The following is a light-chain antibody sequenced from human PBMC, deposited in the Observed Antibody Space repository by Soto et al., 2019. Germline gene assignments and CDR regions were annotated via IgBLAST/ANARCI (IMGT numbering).Light chain of an antibody. CDR1: QSISSW. J-gene: IGKJ1*01. CDR3: QKYNTARWT. CDR2: DAS. V-gene: IGKV1-5*01. Sequence: DIQMTQSPSTLSASVGDRVTITCRASQSISSWLAWYQQKPGKAPKLLIFDASSLESGVPSRFSGSGSGTEFTLTISSLQPDDFATYYCQKYNTARWTFGQGTKVEIK.